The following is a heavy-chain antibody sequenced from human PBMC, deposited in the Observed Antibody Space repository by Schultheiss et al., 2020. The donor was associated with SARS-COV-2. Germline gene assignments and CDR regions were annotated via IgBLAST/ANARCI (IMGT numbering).Heavy chain of an antibody. CDR1: GFTFSSYS. V-gene: IGHV3-21*01. J-gene: IGHJ4*02. D-gene: IGHD6-6*01. Sequence: GGSLRLSCAASGFTFSSYSMNWVRQAPGKGLEWVSSISSSSSYIYYADSVKGRFTISRDNAKNSLYLQMNSLRAEDTAVYYCARGPQAARGPPEPVYWGQGTLVTVSS. CDR3: ARGPQAARGPPEPVY. CDR2: ISSSSSYI.